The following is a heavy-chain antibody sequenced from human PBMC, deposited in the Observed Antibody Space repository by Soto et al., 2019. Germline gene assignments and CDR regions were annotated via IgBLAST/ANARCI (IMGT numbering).Heavy chain of an antibody. CDR2: INHSGST. V-gene: IGHV4-34*01. CDR3: ASSRGYSSSYYDY. Sequence: PSETLSLTCAVYGGSFSGYYWSWIRQPPGKGLEWIGEINHSGSTNYNPSLKSRVTISVDTSKNQFSLKLSSVTAADTAVYYCASSRGYSSSYYDYWGQGTLVTVSS. J-gene: IGHJ4*02. D-gene: IGHD6-13*01. CDR1: GGSFSGYY.